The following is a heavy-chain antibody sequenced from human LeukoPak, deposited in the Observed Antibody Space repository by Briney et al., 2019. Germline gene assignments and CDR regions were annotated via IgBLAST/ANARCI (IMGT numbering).Heavy chain of an antibody. Sequence: PSQTLSLTCTVSGGSISSGGYYWSWIRQHPGKGLEWIVYIYYSGSTYYNPSLKSRVTISVDTSKNQFSLKLSSVTAADTAVYYCARVHGGTSWGGGNYYYGMDVWGQGTTVTVSS. CDR2: IYYSGST. CDR3: ARVHGGTSWGGGNYYYGMDV. D-gene: IGHD2-2*01. CDR1: GGSISSGGYY. V-gene: IGHV4-31*03. J-gene: IGHJ6*02.